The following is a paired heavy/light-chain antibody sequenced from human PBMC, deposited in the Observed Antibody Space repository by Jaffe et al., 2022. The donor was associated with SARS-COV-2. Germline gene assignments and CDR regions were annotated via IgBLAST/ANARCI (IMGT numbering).Light chain of an antibody. V-gene: IGKV1-39*01. CDR1: QSISTY. J-gene: IGKJ2*01. CDR3: QQSDIAHT. Sequence: DIQMTQSPSSLPASVGDRVTITCRASQSISTYLNWYQQKPGKAPRLLIYAASSLQSGVPSRFSGSGSGTDFTLTISSLQPEDFATYYCQQSDIAHTFGQGTKLEIK. CDR2: AAS.
Heavy chain of an antibody. CDR3: ARDQILVAKGGQDY. D-gene: IGHD5-12*01. J-gene: IGHJ4*02. CDR2: IKGDGTYK. Sequence: EVQLVESGGGLVQPGGSLRLSCAASGFTFSTHWMSWVRQAPGKGLEWLANIKGDGTYKYHVDSVKGRFTISRDNAKNSLYLQMDSLRAEDTAVYYCARDQILVAKGGQDYWGQGTLVTISS. CDR1: GFTFSTHW. V-gene: IGHV3-7*03.